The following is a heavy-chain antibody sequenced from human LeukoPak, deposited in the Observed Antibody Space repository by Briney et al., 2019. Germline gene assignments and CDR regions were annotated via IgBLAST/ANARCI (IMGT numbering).Heavy chain of an antibody. J-gene: IGHJ4*02. CDR3: ARVKSGSRDFDY. Sequence: PSETLSLTCTVSGGSISSGGYYWSWIRQHPGKGLEWIGYIYYSGSTYYNPSLKSRVTISVDTSKNQFSLKLSSVTAADTAVYYCARVKSGSRDFDYWGQGTLVTVSS. CDR2: IYYSGST. CDR1: GGSISSGGYY. V-gene: IGHV4-31*03.